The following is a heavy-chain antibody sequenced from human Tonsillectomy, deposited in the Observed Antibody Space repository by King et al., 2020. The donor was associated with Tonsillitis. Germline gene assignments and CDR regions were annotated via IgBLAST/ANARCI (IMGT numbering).Heavy chain of an antibody. V-gene: IGHV3-30*18. D-gene: IGHD2-2*01. CDR2: ISYDGSNK. Sequence: VQLVESGGGVVQPGRSLRLSCTASGFTFTTFGMHWVRQAPGKGLEWVAVISYDGSNKYYADSVKGRFTISRDNSKNTLFLQMNSLRAEDTAVYYCAKDRERYCSNTRCCGGARVVGMDVWGQGTTVTVSS. CDR3: AKDRERYCSNTRCCGGARVVGMDV. J-gene: IGHJ6*02. CDR1: GFTFTTFG.